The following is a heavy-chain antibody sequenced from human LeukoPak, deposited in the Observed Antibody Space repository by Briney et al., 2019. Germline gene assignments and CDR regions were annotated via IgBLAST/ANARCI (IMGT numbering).Heavy chain of an antibody. Sequence: SETLSLTCSVSGGSISIYYWSWIRQPAGKGLEWIGRICTSGNTNYNPSLKSRVTMSVDTSKNQFSLKLSSVTAADTAVYYCARGPTTVTRAFDYWGQGTLVTVSS. CDR2: ICTSGNT. CDR1: GGSISIYY. V-gene: IGHV4-4*07. D-gene: IGHD4-17*01. CDR3: ARGPTTVTRAFDY. J-gene: IGHJ4*02.